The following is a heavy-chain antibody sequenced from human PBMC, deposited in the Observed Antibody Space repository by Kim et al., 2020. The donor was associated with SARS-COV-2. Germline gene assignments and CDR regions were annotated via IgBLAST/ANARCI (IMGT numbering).Heavy chain of an antibody. Sequence: GGSLRLSCTASGFTFGDYAMSWVRQAPGKGLEWVGFIRSKAYGGTTEYAASVKGRFTISRDDSKSIAYLQMNSLKTEDTAVYYCTRVGYGSGSYGFDYWGQGTLVTVSS. CDR1: GFTFGDYA. CDR3: TRVGYGSGSYGFDY. D-gene: IGHD3-10*01. J-gene: IGHJ4*02. CDR2: IRSKAYGGTT. V-gene: IGHV3-49*04.